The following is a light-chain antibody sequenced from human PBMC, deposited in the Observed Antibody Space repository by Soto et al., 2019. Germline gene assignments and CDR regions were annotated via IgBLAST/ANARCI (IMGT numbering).Light chain of an antibody. CDR2: EVT. J-gene: IGLJ1*01. CDR3: CSFGGSGYV. V-gene: IGLV2-23*02. Sequence: CVRTQPASGSGFPGRSSSISCSGTTSDVGIVSWYQHHPGKAPKLMIHEVTKRPSGVSDRFSGSKSGNSASLTISGLQAEDEADYFCCSFGGSGYVFGTGTKVTVL. CDR1: TSDVGI.